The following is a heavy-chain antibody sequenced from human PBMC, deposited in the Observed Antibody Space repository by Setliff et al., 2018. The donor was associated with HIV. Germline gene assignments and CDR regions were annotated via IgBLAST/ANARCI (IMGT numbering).Heavy chain of an antibody. J-gene: IGHJ6*02. V-gene: IGHV4-61*02. CDR3: ARGVAVTAIHAYYYGLDV. CDR2: FYSSRSN. Sequence: TLSLTCTVSGGSINSGSHYWSWVRQPAGKGLEWIGRFYSSRSNSYNPSLKSRVTISVDTSKNQFSLRLSSVTAADTAVYYCARGVAVTAIHAYYYGLDVRGQGTTVTVSS. CDR1: GGSINSGSHY. D-gene: IGHD2-21*02.